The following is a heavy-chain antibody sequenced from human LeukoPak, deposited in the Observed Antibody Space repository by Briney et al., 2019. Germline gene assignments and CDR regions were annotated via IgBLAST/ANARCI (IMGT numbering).Heavy chain of an antibody. CDR1: GGSFSGYY. J-gene: IGHJ4*02. CDR2: INHSGST. V-gene: IGHV4-34*01. D-gene: IGHD6-6*01. CDR3: ARGPYSSSSLDY. Sequence: PSETRSLTCAVYGGSFSGYYWSWIRQPPGKGLEWIGEINHSGSTNYNPSLKSRVTISVDTSKNQFSLKLSSVTAADTAVYYCARGPYSSSSLDYWGQGTLVTVSS.